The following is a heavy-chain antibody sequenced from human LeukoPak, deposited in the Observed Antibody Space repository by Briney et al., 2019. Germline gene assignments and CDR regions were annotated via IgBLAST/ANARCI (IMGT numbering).Heavy chain of an antibody. D-gene: IGHD3-16*01. V-gene: IGHV4-59*01. Sequence: SETLSVTRTASGGSISSYYRGWIRQPPGKGLEWIGYIYHSGSTNYNPSLKSRVTISVDTSKNQFSLKLTSVTAADTAVYYCARGRPGQLGPKFEDWGQGTLVTVSS. CDR3: ARGRPGQLGPKFED. J-gene: IGHJ4*02. CDR2: IYHSGST. CDR1: GGSISSYY.